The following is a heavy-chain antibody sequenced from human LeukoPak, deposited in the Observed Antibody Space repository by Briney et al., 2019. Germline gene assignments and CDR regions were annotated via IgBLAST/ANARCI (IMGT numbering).Heavy chain of an antibody. J-gene: IGHJ4*02. CDR3: VVHSATSCY. Sequence: SGGSLRLSCATSGFTFSSYEMNWVRQAPGKGLEWISYITTSGTSTYYADSVKGRFTISRDNGKTALSLQMNSPRAEDTAVYYCVVHSATSCYWGQGTLVTVSS. V-gene: IGHV3-48*03. CDR2: ITTSGTST. D-gene: IGHD1-26*01. CDR1: GFTFSSYE.